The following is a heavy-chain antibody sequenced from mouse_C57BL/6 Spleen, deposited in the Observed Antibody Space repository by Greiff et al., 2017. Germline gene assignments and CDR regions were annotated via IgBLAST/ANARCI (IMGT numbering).Heavy chain of an antibody. CDR1: GFTFSSYG. V-gene: IGHV5-6*01. CDR2: ISSCGSYT. CDR3: ARQPLDY. Sequence: VHLVESGGDLVKPGGSLKLSCAASGFTFSSYGMSWVRQTPDKRLEWVATISSCGSYTYYPDSVKGRFTISRDNAKNTLYLQMSSLKSEDTAMYYCARQPLDYWGQGTTLTVSS. J-gene: IGHJ2*01.